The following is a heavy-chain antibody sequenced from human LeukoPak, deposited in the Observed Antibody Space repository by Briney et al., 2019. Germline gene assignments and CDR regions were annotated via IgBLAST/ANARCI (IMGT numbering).Heavy chain of an antibody. CDR2: ISGSGGST. CDR1: GFTFSSYA. Sequence: PGGSLRVSCAASGFTFSSYAMSWVRQAPGKGLEWVSAISGSGGSTYYADSVKGRFTISRDNSKNTLYLQMNSLRAEDTAVYYCAKERIDCRGGSCYFVYWGQGTLVTVSS. J-gene: IGHJ4*02. CDR3: AKERIDCRGGSCYFVY. D-gene: IGHD2-15*01. V-gene: IGHV3-23*01.